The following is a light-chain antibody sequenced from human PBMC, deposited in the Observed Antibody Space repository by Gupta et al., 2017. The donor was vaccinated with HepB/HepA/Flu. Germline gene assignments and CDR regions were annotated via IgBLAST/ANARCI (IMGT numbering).Light chain of an antibody. CDR2: DAS. CDR3: QQRSNWPPG. CDR1: QSVSSY. J-gene: IGKJ1*01. V-gene: IGKV3-11*01. Sequence: EIVLTQSPATLSLSPGERATLSCRASQSVSSYLAWYQQKPGQAPRLLIYDASNRATGIPARFSGSGSGTDFTLTISSLEPEDFAVYYCQQRSNWPPGFGQGTKVEI.